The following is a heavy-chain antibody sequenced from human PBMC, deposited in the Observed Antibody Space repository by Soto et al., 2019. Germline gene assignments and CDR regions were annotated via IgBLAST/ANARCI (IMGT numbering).Heavy chain of an antibody. CDR2: IYSGGST. D-gene: IGHD3-3*01. J-gene: IGHJ4*02. CDR3: ARAGDFWSGYHPFDY. CDR1: GFTVSSNY. V-gene: IGHV3-53*01. Sequence: GGSLRLSCAASGFTVSSNYMSWVRQAPGKGLEWVSVIYSGGSTYYADSVKGRFTISRDNSKNTLYLQMNSLRAEDTAVYYCARAGDFWSGYHPFDYWGQGTLVTVSS.